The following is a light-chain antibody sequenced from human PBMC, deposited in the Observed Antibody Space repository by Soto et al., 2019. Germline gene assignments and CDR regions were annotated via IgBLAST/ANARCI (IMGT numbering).Light chain of an antibody. CDR2: DVN. CDR3: CSYAGRYTFV. V-gene: IGLV2-11*01. J-gene: IGLJ1*01. CDR1: SSDVGNYNY. Sequence: QSALTQPRSVSGSPGQSVTISCTGTSSDVGNYNYVSWYQRHPGKAPKLMIYDVNKRPSGVPDRFSGSKSGNTASLTISGLQAEDEADYYCCSYAGRYTFVFGTGTKLTVL.